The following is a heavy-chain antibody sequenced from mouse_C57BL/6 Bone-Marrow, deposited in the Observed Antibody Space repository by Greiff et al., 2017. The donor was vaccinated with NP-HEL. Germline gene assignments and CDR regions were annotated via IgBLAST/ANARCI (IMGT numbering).Heavy chain of an antibody. J-gene: IGHJ2*01. CDR1: GFNIKDDY. Sequence: VQLQQSGAELVRPGASVKLSCTASGFNIKDDYMHWVKQRPEQGLEWIGWIDPENGDTEYASKFQGKATITADTSSNTAYLQLSSLTSEDTAVYYCANDYYGTPYYFDYWGQGTTLTVSS. CDR3: ANDYYGTPYYFDY. D-gene: IGHD1-1*01. V-gene: IGHV14-4*01. CDR2: IDPENGDT.